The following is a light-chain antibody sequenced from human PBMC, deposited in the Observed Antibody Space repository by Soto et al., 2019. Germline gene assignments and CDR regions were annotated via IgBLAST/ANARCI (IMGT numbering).Light chain of an antibody. CDR2: ENN. CDR1: SSNIGAGYE. CDR3: QSYDSSRGGYV. Sequence: QSVLTQPPSVSEAPGQRVTISCTGSSSNIGAGYEAHWYQQVPGTAPKLLIYENNNRPSGVPDRFSGSKSGTSASLAITGLQVEDEAEYYGQSYDSSRGGYVSGTGTKVTV. V-gene: IGLV1-40*01. J-gene: IGLJ1*01.